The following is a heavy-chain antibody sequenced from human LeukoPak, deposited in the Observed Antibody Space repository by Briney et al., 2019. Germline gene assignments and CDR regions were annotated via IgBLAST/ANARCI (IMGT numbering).Heavy chain of an antibody. CDR2: ISPNSGGT. J-gene: IGHJ4*02. V-gene: IGHV1-2*02. CDR3: ARGGGRYSVDY. CDR1: GYTFIDYY. D-gene: IGHD1-26*01. Sequence: ASVKVSCKASGYTFIDYYMHWVRQAPGQGLEWIGWISPNSGGTKYVQKFQGRVTMTRDTSITTVYMELSGLSFDDTAVYHCARGGGRYSVDYWGQGTLVTVSS.